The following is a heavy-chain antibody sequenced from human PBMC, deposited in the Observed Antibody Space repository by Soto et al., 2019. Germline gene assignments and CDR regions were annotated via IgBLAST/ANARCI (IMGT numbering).Heavy chain of an antibody. CDR3: AKCRGRDTAMVTPPYWFFDL. CDR1: GFANSTSY. J-gene: IGHJ2*01. V-gene: IGHV3-66*01. D-gene: IGHD5-18*01. CDR2: IYTGVNT. Sequence: KLSCAASGFANSTSYMGWVRQAPGKGLEWVSSIYTGVNTYYAESVRGRFTISTDNFKDTLYLQMNSLRVDDTAVYYCAKCRGRDTAMVTPPYWFFDLWGRGILVTVSA.